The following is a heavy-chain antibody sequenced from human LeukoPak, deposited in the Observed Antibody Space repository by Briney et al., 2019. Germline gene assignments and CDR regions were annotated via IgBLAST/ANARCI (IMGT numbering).Heavy chain of an antibody. J-gene: IGHJ5*01. Sequence: PGGSLRLSCVVSGFTFSSYAMSWVRQAPGKGLEWVSGISGSGGSTYYADSVKGRFTISRDNTKNTLYLQMNSLRAEDTAVYYCAKDRHAPGRYCSSTSCFPFDSWGQGTPVTVSS. CDR1: GFTFSSYA. V-gene: IGHV3-23*01. D-gene: IGHD2-2*01. CDR3: AKDRHAPGRYCSSTSCFPFDS. CDR2: ISGSGGST.